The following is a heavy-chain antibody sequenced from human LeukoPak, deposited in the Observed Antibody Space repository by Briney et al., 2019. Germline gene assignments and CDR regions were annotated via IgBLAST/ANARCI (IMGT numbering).Heavy chain of an antibody. CDR1: GFTFSSYA. Sequence: GGSLRLSCAASGFTFSSYAMSWVRQAPGKGLEWVSAISGSGGSTYYADSVKGRFTISRDNSKNTLYLQMNSLRAEDTAVYYCAKQYHDFWSGLYYFDYWGQGTLVTVSS. CDR2: ISGSGGST. V-gene: IGHV3-23*01. D-gene: IGHD3-3*01. J-gene: IGHJ4*02. CDR3: AKQYHDFWSGLYYFDY.